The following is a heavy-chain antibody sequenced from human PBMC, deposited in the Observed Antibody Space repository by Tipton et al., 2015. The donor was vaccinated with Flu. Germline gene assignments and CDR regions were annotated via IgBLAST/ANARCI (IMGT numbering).Heavy chain of an antibody. CDR2: ISGSGGST. J-gene: IGHJ4*02. V-gene: IGHV3-23*01. D-gene: IGHD7-27*01. CDR1: GFTFSSYA. Sequence: AVSGFTFSSYAMGWVRQAPGKGLEWVSAISGSGGSTYYADSVKGRFTISRDNSKNTLYLQMNSLRAEDTAVYYCATLTGGFDYWGQGTLVTVSS. CDR3: ATLTGGFDY.